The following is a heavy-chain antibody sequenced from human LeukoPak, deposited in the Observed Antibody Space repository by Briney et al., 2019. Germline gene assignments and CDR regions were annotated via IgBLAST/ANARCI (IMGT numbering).Heavy chain of an antibody. Sequence: GGSLRLSCAASGLIFSSYAMTWVRQAPGKGLEWVSSISTSGGITYYADSVKGRFTISRDNSKNTLYLQMNSLRAEDTAVYCCAKDRLTYCSGGSCYGFDYWGQGTLVTVSS. CDR1: GLIFSSYA. J-gene: IGHJ4*02. V-gene: IGHV3-23*01. D-gene: IGHD2-15*01. CDR3: AKDRLTYCSGGSCYGFDY. CDR2: ISTSGGIT.